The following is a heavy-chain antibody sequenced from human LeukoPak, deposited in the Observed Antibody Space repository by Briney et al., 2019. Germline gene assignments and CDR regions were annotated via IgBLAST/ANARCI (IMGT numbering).Heavy chain of an antibody. CDR2: INPNSGGT. V-gene: IGHV1-2*02. CDR1: GYTFTGYY. CDR3: ARGRSEQQEYNWFDP. Sequence: ASVKVSCKASGYTFTGYYMHWVRQAPGQGLEWMGWINPNSGGTNYAQKFQGRVTMNRDTSISTAYMELSRLRSDDTAAYYCARGRSEQQEYNWFDPWGQGTLVTVSS. D-gene: IGHD6-13*01. J-gene: IGHJ5*02.